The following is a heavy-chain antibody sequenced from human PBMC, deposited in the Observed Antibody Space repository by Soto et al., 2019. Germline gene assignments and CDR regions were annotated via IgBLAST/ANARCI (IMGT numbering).Heavy chain of an antibody. CDR1: GFTFSSYG. CDR2: ISYDGSNK. J-gene: IGHJ4*02. CDR3: AKDLRVVVVVAATGLDY. D-gene: IGHD2-15*01. V-gene: IGHV3-30*18. Sequence: GSLRLSCAASGFTFSSYGIHWVRQAPGKGLEWVAVISYDGSNKYYADSVKGRFTISRDNSKNTLSLQMNSLRAEDTAVYYCAKDLRVVVVVAATGLDYWGQGTLVTVSS.